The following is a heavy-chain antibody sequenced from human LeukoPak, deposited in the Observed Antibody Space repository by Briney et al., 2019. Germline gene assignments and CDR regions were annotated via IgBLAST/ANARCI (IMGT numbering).Heavy chain of an antibody. CDR1: GVSISSYY. V-gene: IGHV4-59*01. CDR2: IYYSGST. D-gene: IGHD5-12*01. Sequence: TSETLSLTCTVSGVSISSYYWSWIRQPPGKGLEWIGYIYYSGSTYYNPSLKSGVTISVDTSKNEFSLKLSSVTAADTAVYYCARGIYSGYGMDVWGQGTTVTVSS. CDR3: ARGIYSGYGMDV. J-gene: IGHJ6*02.